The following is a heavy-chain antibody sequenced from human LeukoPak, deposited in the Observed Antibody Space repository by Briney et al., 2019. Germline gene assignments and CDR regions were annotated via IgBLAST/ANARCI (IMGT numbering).Heavy chain of an antibody. J-gene: IGHJ3*02. CDR3: ARSTFMVRGVIMAFDI. Sequence: ASVKVSCKASGGTFSSYAISWVRQAPGQGLEWMGGIIPIFGTANYAQKFQGRVTITADESTSTAYMELSSLRSEDTAVYYCARSTFMVRGVIMAFDIWGQETMVTVSS. CDR1: GGTFSSYA. V-gene: IGHV1-69*13. CDR2: IIPIFGTA. D-gene: IGHD3-10*01.